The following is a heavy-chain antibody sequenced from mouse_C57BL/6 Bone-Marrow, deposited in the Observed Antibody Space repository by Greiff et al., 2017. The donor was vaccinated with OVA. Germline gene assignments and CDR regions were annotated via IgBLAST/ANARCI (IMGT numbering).Heavy chain of an antibody. CDR3: TRDYYGSSSYYYAMDY. CDR1: GFNIKDDY. V-gene: IGHV14-4*01. J-gene: IGHJ4*01. D-gene: IGHD1-1*01. Sequence: EVQLQQSGAELVRPGASVKLSCTASGFNIKDDYMHWVKQRPEQGLEWIGWIDPENGDTEYASKFQGKATITADTSSNTAYLQLSSLTSEDTAVYYCTRDYYGSSSYYYAMDYWGQGTSVTVSS. CDR2: IDPENGDT.